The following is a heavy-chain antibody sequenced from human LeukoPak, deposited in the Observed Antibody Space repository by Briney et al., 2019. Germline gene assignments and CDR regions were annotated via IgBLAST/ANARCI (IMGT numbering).Heavy chain of an antibody. Sequence: SETLSLTCAVSGGSITGHYWNWIRQTPGMRLEWLGYTSYSRTTIYNTYFKGRATMSIDTSKNQLYLNLTSVTATDTAVYYCAKLGHSDGWYLGAFDIWGQGTTVIVSS. V-gene: IGHV4-59*08. J-gene: IGHJ3*02. CDR3: AKLGHSDGWYLGAFDI. CDR1: GGSITGHY. D-gene: IGHD6-19*01. CDR2: TSYSRTT.